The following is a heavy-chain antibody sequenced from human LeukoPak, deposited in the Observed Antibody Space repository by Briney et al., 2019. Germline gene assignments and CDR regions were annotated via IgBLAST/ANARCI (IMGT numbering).Heavy chain of an antibody. D-gene: IGHD1-1*01. CDR2: INLRGTT. Sequence: PSETLSLTCAVYGGSFTTYYGTWIRQPPGKGLEWIGEINLRGTTNYNPSLKSRVTISLDTSKNQFSLKLTSVTAADTAVYYCVGTKYNDGPVLSNWGQGSLVTVSS. V-gene: IGHV4-34*01. J-gene: IGHJ4*02. CDR3: VGTKYNDGPVLSN. CDR1: GGSFTTYY.